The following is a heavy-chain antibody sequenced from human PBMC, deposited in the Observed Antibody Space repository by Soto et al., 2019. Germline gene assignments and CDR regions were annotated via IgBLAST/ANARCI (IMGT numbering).Heavy chain of an antibody. V-gene: IGHV3-7*01. CDR1: GFTFSRYW. Sequence: PGGSLRLSCAASGFTFSRYWMTWVRQAPGEGLEWVANIKQDGSEIYYVDSVKGRFTISRDNAENSLYLQMNSLRAEDTAVYYCARDPVCSGGSCYDYWGQETLVTVSS. D-gene: IGHD2-15*01. CDR2: IKQDGSEI. J-gene: IGHJ4*02. CDR3: ARDPVCSGGSCYDY.